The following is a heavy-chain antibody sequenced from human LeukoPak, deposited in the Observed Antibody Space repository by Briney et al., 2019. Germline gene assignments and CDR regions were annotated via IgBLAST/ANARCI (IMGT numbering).Heavy chain of an antibody. Sequence: GESLKISCGGSGDSFTTYWIAWVRQMPGKGLEWMGIIYPGDSDTRYSPSFQGQVTISADKSISTAYLQWSSLKASDTAMYYCARQGRSTSPGYNREFDYWGQGTLVTVSS. CDR3: ARQGRSTSPGYNREFDY. CDR1: GDSFTTYW. V-gene: IGHV5-51*01. D-gene: IGHD2-2*01. J-gene: IGHJ4*02. CDR2: IYPGDSDT.